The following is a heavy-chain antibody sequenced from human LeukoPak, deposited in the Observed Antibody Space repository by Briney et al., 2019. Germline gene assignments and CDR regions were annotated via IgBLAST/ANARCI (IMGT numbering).Heavy chain of an antibody. CDR2: ISGSGGST. Sequence: GGSLRLSCAASGFTFSKYAMSWVRQAPGKGLEWVSAISGSGGSTYYADSVKGRFTISRDNSKNTLYLQMNSLRAKDTAVYYCAKDPAYSSGYYYYYGMDVWGQGTTVTVSS. D-gene: IGHD6-19*01. CDR1: GFTFSKYA. J-gene: IGHJ6*02. CDR3: AKDPAYSSGYYYYYGMDV. V-gene: IGHV3-23*01.